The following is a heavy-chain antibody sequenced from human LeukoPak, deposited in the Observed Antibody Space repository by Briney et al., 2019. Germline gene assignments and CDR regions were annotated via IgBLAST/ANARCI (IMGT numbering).Heavy chain of an antibody. J-gene: IGHJ5*02. V-gene: IGHV3-15*01. D-gene: IGHD5-18*01. CDR2: IKSKGGGGTR. Sequence: PGGSLRLSCAVSGLTLSDAWVSWVRQAPGKGLEWVGRIKSKGGGGTRDYAAPVKGRFTISRDDSKNTVYLQMNSLKTEDTAVYYCTHVEAMEDRSGSWGQGTLVTVSS. CDR1: GLTLSDAW. CDR3: THVEAMEDRSGS.